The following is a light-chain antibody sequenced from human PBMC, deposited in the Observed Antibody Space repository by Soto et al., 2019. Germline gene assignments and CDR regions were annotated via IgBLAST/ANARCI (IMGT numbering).Light chain of an antibody. Sequence: QPVLTQPPSASGTPGQRVTISCSGSGSSIGTNTVNWYRQLPGTAPKLLIYGNNQWPSGVPDRFSGSKSGTSASLAISGLRSEDEAEYYCTAWDGSLNNVLFGGGTKLTVL. CDR1: GSSIGTNT. CDR2: GNN. J-gene: IGLJ2*01. CDR3: TAWDGSLNNVL. V-gene: IGLV1-44*01.